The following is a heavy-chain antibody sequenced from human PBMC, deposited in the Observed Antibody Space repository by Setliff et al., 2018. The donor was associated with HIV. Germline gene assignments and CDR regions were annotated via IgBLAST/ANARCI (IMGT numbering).Heavy chain of an antibody. CDR2: TYTSGST. D-gene: IGHD1-26*01. Sequence: PSETLSLTCTVSGGSISSYYWSWIRQPPGKGLEWIGYTYTSGSTSYNPSLKSRVTISIDTSKNQFSLKPNSVTAADTAVYYCASTSGIVGAARVFDIWGQGTMVSISS. CDR1: GGSISSYY. CDR3: ASTSGIVGAARVFDI. V-gene: IGHV4-4*09. J-gene: IGHJ3*02.